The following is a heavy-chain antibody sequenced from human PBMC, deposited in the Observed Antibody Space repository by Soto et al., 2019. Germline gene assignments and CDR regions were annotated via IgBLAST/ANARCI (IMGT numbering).Heavy chain of an antibody. V-gene: IGHV4-30-4*01. CDR1: GGSISSGDYY. J-gene: IGHJ3*02. Sequence: QVQLQESGPGLVKPSQTLSLTCTVSGGSISSGDYYWSWIRQPPGKGLEWIGYIYYSGSTYYNPSLKSRVTISVDTSKNQFSLKLSSVTAADTAVYYCAREFWDKLVGIVYAFDIWGQGTMVTVSS. CDR2: IYYSGST. CDR3: AREFWDKLVGIVYAFDI. D-gene: IGHD3-22*01.